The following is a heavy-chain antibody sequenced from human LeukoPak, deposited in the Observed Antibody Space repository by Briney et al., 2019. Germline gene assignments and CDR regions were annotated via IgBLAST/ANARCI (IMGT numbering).Heavy chain of an antibody. CDR2: ISYDGSNK. J-gene: IGHJ4*02. CDR1: GFTFSSYA. CDR3: ARERTGFDY. Sequence: GGSLRLSCAASGFTFSSYAMHWVRRAPGKGLEWVAVISYDGSNKYYADSVKGRFTISRDNSKNTLYLQMNSLRAEDTAVYYCARERTGFDYWGQGTLVTVSS. D-gene: IGHD3/OR15-3a*01. V-gene: IGHV3-30-3*01.